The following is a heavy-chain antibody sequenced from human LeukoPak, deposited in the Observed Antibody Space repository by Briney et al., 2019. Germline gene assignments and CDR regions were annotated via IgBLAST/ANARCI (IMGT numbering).Heavy chain of an antibody. V-gene: IGHV1-18*01. CDR3: ARGPHYSNYYYFDY. D-gene: IGHD4-11*01. CDR2: ISAYNGNT. J-gene: IGHJ4*02. CDR1: GYTFTSYG. Sequence: ASVKVSCKASGYTFTSYGISWVRQAPGQGLEWMGWISAYNGNTNYAQKLQGRVTMTTDTSTSTVYMELSSLRSEDTAVYYCARGPHYSNYYYFDYWGQGTLVTVSS.